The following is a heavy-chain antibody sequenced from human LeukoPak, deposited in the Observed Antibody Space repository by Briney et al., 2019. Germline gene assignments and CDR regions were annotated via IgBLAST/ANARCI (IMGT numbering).Heavy chain of an antibody. V-gene: IGHV3-53*01. CDR1: GFTVSSTY. J-gene: IGHJ4*02. CDR2: IYNGGST. D-gene: IGHD5-12*01. CDR3: ARDRNRGYDVLDY. Sequence: GGSLRLPCAASGFTVSSTYMNWVREAPGRGLEWDSVIYNGGSTSYADSVKGRFTISRDNSKNTLYLQMNTLIVEDTAVYYCARDRNRGYDVLDYWGQGTLVTVSS.